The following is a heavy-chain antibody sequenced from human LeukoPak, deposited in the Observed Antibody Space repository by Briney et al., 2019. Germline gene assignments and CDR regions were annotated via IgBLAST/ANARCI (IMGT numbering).Heavy chain of an antibody. Sequence: KTGGSLRLSCAASGFTFSSYSMNWVRQAPGKGLEWVSSISSSSSYIYYADSVKGRFTISRDNAKNSLYLQMNSLRAEDTAVYYCARERTYDSSGYFFDYWGQGTLVTVSS. V-gene: IGHV3-21*01. J-gene: IGHJ4*02. D-gene: IGHD3-22*01. CDR1: GFTFSSYS. CDR2: ISSSSSYI. CDR3: ARERTYDSSGYFFDY.